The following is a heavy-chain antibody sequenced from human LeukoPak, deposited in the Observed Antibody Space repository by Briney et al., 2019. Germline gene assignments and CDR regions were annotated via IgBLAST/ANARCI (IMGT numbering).Heavy chain of an antibody. CDR3: ARSDELGRGYFDY. Sequence: GGSLRLSCTASGFTFSTYNMNWVRQAPGKGLEWVSGINWNGGSTGYADSVKGRFTISRDNAKNSLYLQMNSLRAEDTALYYCARSDELGRGYFDYWGQGTLVTASS. CDR1: GFTFSTYN. D-gene: IGHD7-27*01. V-gene: IGHV3-20*04. J-gene: IGHJ4*02. CDR2: INWNGGST.